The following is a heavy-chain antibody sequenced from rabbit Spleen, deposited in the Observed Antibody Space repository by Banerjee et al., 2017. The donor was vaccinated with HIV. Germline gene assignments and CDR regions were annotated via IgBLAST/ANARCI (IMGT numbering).Heavy chain of an antibody. V-gene: IGHV1S45*01. CDR1: GFSFSSYN. Sequence: QEQLVESGGGLVQPEGSLTLTCTASGFSFSSYNMRWVRQAPGKGLEWIGYIATSSGSTWYASWAKGRFTISKTSSTTVTLQLNSLTAADTATYFCARETDSGWGVVSFYFNLWGPGTLVTVS. D-gene: IGHD4-1*01. J-gene: IGHJ4*01. CDR3: ARETDSGWGVVSFYFNL. CDR2: IATSSGST.